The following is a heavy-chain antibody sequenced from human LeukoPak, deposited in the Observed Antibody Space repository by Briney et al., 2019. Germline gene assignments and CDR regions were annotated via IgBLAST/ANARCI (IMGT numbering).Heavy chain of an antibody. D-gene: IGHD6-13*01. Sequence: ASVNVSCTASGYTFISYGISWVRQAPGQGLEWMGWISAYNGNTNYAQKVQGRVTMTTDTSTSTAYMEMRSLRSDDTAVYYCARESSSWYRDTFFGGSLYFDYWGQGTLVTVSS. CDR2: ISAYNGNT. CDR3: ARESSSWYRDTFFGGSLYFDY. J-gene: IGHJ4*02. V-gene: IGHV1-18*04. CDR1: GYTFISYG.